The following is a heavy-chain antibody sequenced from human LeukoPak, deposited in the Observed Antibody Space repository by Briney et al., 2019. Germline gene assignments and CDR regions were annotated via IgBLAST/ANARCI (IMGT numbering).Heavy chain of an antibody. V-gene: IGHV1-8*03. Sequence: ASVKVSCKASGYTFTSYDINWVRQATGQGLERMGWMNPNSGNTGYAQKFQGRVTITRNTSISTAYMELSSLRSEDTAVYYCARGDYYDSSGYYSRTWFDPWGQGTLVTVSS. CDR3: ARGDYYDSSGYYSRTWFDP. J-gene: IGHJ5*02. CDR2: MNPNSGNT. CDR1: GYTFTSYD. D-gene: IGHD3-22*01.